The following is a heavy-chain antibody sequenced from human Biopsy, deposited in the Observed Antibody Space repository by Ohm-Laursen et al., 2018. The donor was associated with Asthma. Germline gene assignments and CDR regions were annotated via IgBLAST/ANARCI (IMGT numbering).Heavy chain of an antibody. CDR1: GFTFDDYG. Sequence: SLRLSCAASGFTFDDYGMSWVRQAPGKGLDWVSGINWNGGSTGYADSVKGRFTISRDNAKNSLYLQMNSLRAEDTALYHCGRDMGGLGGGWFPVEFWGQGPWSPSPQ. J-gene: IGHJ1*01. D-gene: IGHD6-19*01. CDR2: INWNGGST. V-gene: IGHV3-20*01. CDR3: GRDMGGLGGGWFPVEF.